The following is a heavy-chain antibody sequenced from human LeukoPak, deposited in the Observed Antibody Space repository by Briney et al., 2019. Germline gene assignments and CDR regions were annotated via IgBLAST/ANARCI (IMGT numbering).Heavy chain of an antibody. CDR1: GFTFSSYA. CDR2: ISYDGSNK. Sequence: GSLRLSCAASGFTFSSYAMHWVRQAPGRGLEWVAVISYDGSNKYYADSVKGRFTISRDNSKNTLYLQMNSLRAEDTAVYYCARDNPLYGGNLYYYNGMDVWGQGTTVTVS. D-gene: IGHD4-23*01. J-gene: IGHJ6*02. V-gene: IGHV3-30*04. CDR3: ARDNPLYGGNLYYYNGMDV.